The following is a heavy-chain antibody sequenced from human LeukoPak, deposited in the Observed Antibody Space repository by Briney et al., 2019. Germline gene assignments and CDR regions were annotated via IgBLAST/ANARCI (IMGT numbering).Heavy chain of an antibody. D-gene: IGHD2-2*01. CDR3: ARGRGDIVVVPAGNWFDP. V-gene: IGHV4-59*01. CDR1: GGSISSYY. Sequence: SETLSLTCTVSGGSISSYYWSWIRQPPGKGLEWIGYIYYSGSTNYNPSLKSRVTISVDTSKNQFSLKLSSVTAADTAVYYCARGRGDIVVVPAGNWFDPRGQGTLVTVSS. J-gene: IGHJ5*02. CDR2: IYYSGST.